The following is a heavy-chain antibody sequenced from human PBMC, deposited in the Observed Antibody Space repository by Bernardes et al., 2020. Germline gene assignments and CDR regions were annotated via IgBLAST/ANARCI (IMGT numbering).Heavy chain of an antibody. Sequence: SETLSLTCIVSGASITTAGYYWTWVRQHPGKGREWIGDIYYIGNTHYKPSLKSRLTIEVDTSMNQFSLKLKSVTVADTAVYYCAREDRVSFWAHLDYWGQGRLVSVSS. D-gene: IGHD2-2*01. CDR3: AREDRVSFWAHLDY. J-gene: IGHJ4*02. V-gene: IGHV4-31*03. CDR1: GASITTAGYY. CDR2: IYYIGNT.